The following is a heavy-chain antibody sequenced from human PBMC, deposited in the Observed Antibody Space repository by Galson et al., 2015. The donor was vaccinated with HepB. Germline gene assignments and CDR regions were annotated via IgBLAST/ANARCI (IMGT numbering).Heavy chain of an antibody. CDR2: IIPIFGTA. V-gene: IGHV1-69*06. D-gene: IGHD6-19*01. CDR3: ARDPAYSSGATN. CDR1: GGTFSSYA. J-gene: IGHJ1*01. Sequence: SVKVSCKASGGTFSSYAISWVRQAPGQGLEWMGGIIPIFGTANYAQKFQGRVTITADKSTSTAYMELSSLRSEDTAVYYCARDPAYSSGATNWGQGTLVTVSS.